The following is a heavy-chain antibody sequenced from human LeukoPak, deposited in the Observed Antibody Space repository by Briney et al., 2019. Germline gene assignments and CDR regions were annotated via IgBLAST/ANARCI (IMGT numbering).Heavy chain of an antibody. V-gene: IGHV1-2*02. CDR2: INPNSGGT. D-gene: IGHD3-10*01. Sequence: ASVKVSCQASGYTFTGYYMHWVRQAPGQGLEWMGWINPNSGGTNYAQKFQGRVTMTRDTSISTAYMELSRLRSDDTAVYYCARDLLAVLRFGSGSKGYFDYWGQGTLVTVSS. CDR3: ARDLLAVLRFGSGSKGYFDY. CDR1: GYTFTGYY. J-gene: IGHJ4*02.